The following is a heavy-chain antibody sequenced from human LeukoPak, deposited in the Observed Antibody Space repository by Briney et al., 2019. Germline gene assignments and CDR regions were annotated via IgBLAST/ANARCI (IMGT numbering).Heavy chain of an antibody. J-gene: IGHJ4*02. CDR1: GFTFSSYA. CDR3: AILPGYSSSWYEVDY. Sequence: GGSLRLSCAASGFTFSSYAMSWVRQAPGKGLEWVSGISGSGGSTYYADSAKGRFTISRDNSKNTLYLQMNSPRAEDTAVYYCAILPGYSSSWYEVDYWGQGTLVTVSS. V-gene: IGHV3-23*01. D-gene: IGHD6-13*01. CDR2: ISGSGGST.